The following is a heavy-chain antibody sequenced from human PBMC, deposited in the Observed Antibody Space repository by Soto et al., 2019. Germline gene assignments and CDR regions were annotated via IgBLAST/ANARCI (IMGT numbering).Heavy chain of an antibody. D-gene: IGHD3-22*01. V-gene: IGHV1-69*06. CDR3: ARVLGYYYDSSGYYAGTLDY. CDR2: IIPIFGTA. Sequence: SVKVSCKASGGTFSSYAISWVRQAPGQGLEWMGGIIPIFGTANYAQKFQGRVAITADKSTSTAYMELSSLRSEDTAVYYCARVLGYYYDSSGYYAGTLDYWGQGTLVTVSS. J-gene: IGHJ4*02. CDR1: GGTFSSYA.